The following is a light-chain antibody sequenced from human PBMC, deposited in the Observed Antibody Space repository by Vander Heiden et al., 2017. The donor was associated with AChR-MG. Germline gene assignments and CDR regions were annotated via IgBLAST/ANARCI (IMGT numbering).Light chain of an antibody. CDR3: QQANSFPLT. CDR2: TAS. Sequence: DIALPQSPSSVSASVGDRVTITCRASHGIANWLVWYQQKPGKAPNLLIYTASTLQSGVPSRFSGSGSGTDFTLTITNLQPEDVATYFCQQANSFPLTFGGGTKVEIK. V-gene: IGKV1-12*01. J-gene: IGKJ4*01. CDR1: HGIANW.